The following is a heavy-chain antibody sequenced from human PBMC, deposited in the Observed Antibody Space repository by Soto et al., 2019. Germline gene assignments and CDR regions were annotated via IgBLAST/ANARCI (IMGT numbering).Heavy chain of an antibody. CDR3: APHIAVAGQFDY. Sequence: HPGGSMRLSCAASGFTFSSYAMSWARQAPGKGLEWVSAISGSGGSTYYADSVKGRFTISRDNSKNTLYLQMNSLRAEDTAVYYCAPHIAVAGQFDYWGQGTLVTVS. CDR1: GFTFSSYA. V-gene: IGHV3-23*01. D-gene: IGHD6-19*01. CDR2: ISGSGGST. J-gene: IGHJ4*02.